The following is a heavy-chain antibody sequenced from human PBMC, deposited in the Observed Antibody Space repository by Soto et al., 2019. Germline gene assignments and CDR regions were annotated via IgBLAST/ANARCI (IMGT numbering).Heavy chain of an antibody. J-gene: IGHJ4*02. V-gene: IGHV1-3*01. CDR3: ARDKYATTYFDY. CDR1: GCTFTSYA. Sequence: GASVKVSCKASGCTFTSYAMHWVRQAPGQRLEWMGWINAGNGNTKYSQKFQGRVTITRDTSASTAYMELSSLRSEDTAVYYCARDKYATTYFDYWGQGTLVTVSS. D-gene: IGHD2-8*01. CDR2: INAGNGNT.